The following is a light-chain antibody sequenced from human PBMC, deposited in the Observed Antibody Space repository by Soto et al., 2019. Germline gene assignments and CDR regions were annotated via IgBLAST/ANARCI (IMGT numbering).Light chain of an antibody. V-gene: IGKV1-39*01. Sequence: DIQMTQSPSSLSASVGDRVTITCRPSQSISRFLNWYQQKPGTAPTLLIYAASILQSGIPSRFSGGGSGTAFTVTISSLQPEDFPTYFCQQSYSTALTFGGGTRVEIK. J-gene: IGKJ4*01. CDR3: QQSYSTALT. CDR1: QSISRF. CDR2: AAS.